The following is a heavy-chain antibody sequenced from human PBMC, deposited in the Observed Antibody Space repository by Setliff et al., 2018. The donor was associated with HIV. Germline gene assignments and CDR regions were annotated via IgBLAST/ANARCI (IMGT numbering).Heavy chain of an antibody. Sequence: ASVKVSCKASGYNFDTYPINWIRQAPGQGPEWMGWINTNTGSPRFAQGFRGRFVFSLDTSVSTAYLQISSLKAEDTAVYYCARGELDLDYWGQGTLVTVSS. CDR1: GYNFDTYP. V-gene: IGHV7-4-1*02. CDR2: INTNTGSP. CDR3: ARGELDLDY. J-gene: IGHJ4*02. D-gene: IGHD1-1*01.